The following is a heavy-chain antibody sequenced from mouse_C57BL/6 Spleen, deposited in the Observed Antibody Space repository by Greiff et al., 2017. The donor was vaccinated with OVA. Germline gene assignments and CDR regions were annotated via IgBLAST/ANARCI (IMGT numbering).Heavy chain of an antibody. J-gene: IGHJ4*01. V-gene: IGHV1-26*01. CDR1: GYTFTDYY. CDR3: ARLSLSYAMDY. CDR2: INPNNGGT. D-gene: IGHD2-3*01. Sequence: VQLQQSGPELVKPGASVKISCKASGYTFTDYYMNWVKQSHGKSLEWIGDINPNNGGTSYNQKFKGKATLTVDKSSSTAYMELRSLTSEDSAVYYCARLSLSYAMDYWGQGTSVTVSS.